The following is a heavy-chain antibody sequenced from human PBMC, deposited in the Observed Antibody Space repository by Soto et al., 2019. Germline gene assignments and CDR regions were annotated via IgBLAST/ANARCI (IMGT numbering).Heavy chain of an antibody. V-gene: IGHV1-69*01. Sequence: QLVQSGAEVKKPGSSVNVSFKASGGTFSIYAISWVRQAPVQVLECMGGIIPILGPANYAQKYQGIVTITADESTSTAYMELSSLRSEDTAVYYCARAARNAQEYYWGQGTLLTVS. J-gene: IGHJ4*02. CDR1: GGTFSIYA. CDR3: ARAARNAQEYY. D-gene: IGHD3-10*01. CDR2: IIPILGPA.